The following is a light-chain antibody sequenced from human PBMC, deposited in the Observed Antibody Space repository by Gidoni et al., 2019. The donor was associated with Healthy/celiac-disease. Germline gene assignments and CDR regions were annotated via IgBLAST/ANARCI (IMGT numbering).Light chain of an antibody. CDR1: QSVSSY. Sequence: EIVLTQSPATLSLSPGERATLSCRASQSVSSYLAWYQQKPGQAPRLLIYDASNRATGIPARFSGSGSGTDFTPTISSLEPEDFAVYYCQQEKTFGPGTKVDIK. V-gene: IGKV3-11*01. CDR2: DAS. J-gene: IGKJ3*01. CDR3: QQEKT.